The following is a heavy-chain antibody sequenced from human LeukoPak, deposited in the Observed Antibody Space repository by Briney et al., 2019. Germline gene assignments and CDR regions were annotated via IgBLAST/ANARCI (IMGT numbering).Heavy chain of an antibody. V-gene: IGHV3-64*01. CDR1: GFTFSSYA. Sequence: GGSLRLSCAASGFTFSSYAMHWVRQAPGKGLEYVSAISSNGGSTYYANSVKGRFTISRDNSKNTLYLQMGSLRAEDMAVYYCARTGSWSLRGFDPWGQGTLVTVSS. D-gene: IGHD3-10*01. J-gene: IGHJ5*02. CDR2: ISSNGGST. CDR3: ARTGSWSLRGFDP.